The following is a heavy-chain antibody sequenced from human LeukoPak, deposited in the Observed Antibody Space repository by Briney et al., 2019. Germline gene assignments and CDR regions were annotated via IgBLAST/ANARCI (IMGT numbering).Heavy chain of an antibody. Sequence: SETLSLTCTVSGGSISSSSYYWGWIRQPPGKGLEWIGYIYHSGSTYYNPSLKSRVTISVDRSKNQFSLKLSSVTAADTAVYYCARSHSSGWYNWFDPWGQGTLVTVSS. V-gene: IGHV4-30-2*01. J-gene: IGHJ5*02. CDR2: IYHSGST. CDR1: GGSISSSSYY. CDR3: ARSHSSGWYNWFDP. D-gene: IGHD6-19*01.